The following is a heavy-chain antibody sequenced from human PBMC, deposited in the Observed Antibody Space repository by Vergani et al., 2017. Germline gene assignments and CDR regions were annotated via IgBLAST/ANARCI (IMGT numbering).Heavy chain of an antibody. CDR2: INPNSGNT. Sequence: QVQLVQSGAEVKKPGASVKVSCKASGYTFTGYYMHWVRQAPGQGLEWMGWINPNSGNTNYAQKLQGRVTMTTDTSTSTAYMELRSLRSDDTAVYYCARDRSIAVAGTGFGGYWGQGTLVTVSS. CDR1: GYTFTGYY. D-gene: IGHD6-19*01. V-gene: IGHV1-2*02. J-gene: IGHJ4*02. CDR3: ARDRSIAVAGTGFGGY.